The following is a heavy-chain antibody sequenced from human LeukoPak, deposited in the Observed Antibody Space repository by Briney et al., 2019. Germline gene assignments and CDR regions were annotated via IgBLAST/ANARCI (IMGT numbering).Heavy chain of an antibody. V-gene: IGHV3-48*04. CDR1: GFTFSSYS. Sequence: GGSLRLSCAASGFTFSSYSMNWVRQAPGKGLEWVSYISSSSSTIYYADSVKGRFTISRDNAKNSLYLQMNSLRAEVTAVYYCARDTVTGAFDIWGQGTMVTVSS. J-gene: IGHJ3*02. D-gene: IGHD4-17*01. CDR3: ARDTVTGAFDI. CDR2: ISSSSSTI.